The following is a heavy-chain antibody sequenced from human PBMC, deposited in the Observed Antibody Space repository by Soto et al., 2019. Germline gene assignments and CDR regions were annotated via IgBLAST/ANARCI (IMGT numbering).Heavy chain of an antibody. CDR3: ARRYNYDILTGSKEFYYDYGMDV. V-gene: IGHV4-39*01. CDR1: GGSISSSSYY. D-gene: IGHD3-9*01. CDR2: IYYSGST. J-gene: IGHJ6*02. Sequence: SETLSLTCTVSGGSISSSSYYWGWIRQPPGKGLEWIGSIYYSGSTYYNPSLKSRVTISVDTSKNQFSLKLSSVTAADTAVYYCARRYNYDILTGSKEFYYDYGMDVWGQGTTVTVSS.